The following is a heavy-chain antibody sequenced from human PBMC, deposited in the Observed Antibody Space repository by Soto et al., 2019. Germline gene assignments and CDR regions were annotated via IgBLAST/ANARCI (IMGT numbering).Heavy chain of an antibody. D-gene: IGHD3-22*01. Sequence: GESLKISCKGSGYSFAGYWITWVRQMPGKGLEWMGRIDPSDSQTYYSPSFRGHVTISAAKSISTAYLQWSSLKASDTAMYYCARVNYYDSSDYWGQGTMVTVSS. CDR1: GYSFAGYW. CDR3: ARVNYYDSSDY. V-gene: IGHV5-10-1*01. CDR2: IDPSDSQT. J-gene: IGHJ4*03.